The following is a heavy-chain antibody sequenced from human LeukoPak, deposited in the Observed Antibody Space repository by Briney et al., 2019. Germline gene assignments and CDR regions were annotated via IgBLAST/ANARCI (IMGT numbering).Heavy chain of an antibody. J-gene: IGHJ4*02. D-gene: IGHD3-10*01. CDR3: AKRVPRHYCFDY. CDR2: ISASGDNT. Sequence: GGSLRLSCEASGFTFSDYAMTWVRQAPGKGLEWVSIISASGDNTDYADSARGRFTISRDNSKNTLHLQMNSLRAEDTAVYYCAKRVPRHYCFDYWGQGTLVTVSS. CDR1: GFTFSDYA. V-gene: IGHV3-23*01.